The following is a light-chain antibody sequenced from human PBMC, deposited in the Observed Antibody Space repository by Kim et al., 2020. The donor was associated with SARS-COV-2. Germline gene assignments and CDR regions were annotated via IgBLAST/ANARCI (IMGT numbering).Light chain of an antibody. CDR1: SSNIGSNT. CDR3: AAWDDSLNGPV. J-gene: IGLJ2*01. Sequence: GQMVTISCSGSSSNIGSNTVTWYPQLPGTAPKLLIYTNNQRPSGVPDRFSGSKSGTSASLAISGLQSEDEADYYCAAWDDSLNGPVFGGGTQLTVL. CDR2: TNN. V-gene: IGLV1-44*01.